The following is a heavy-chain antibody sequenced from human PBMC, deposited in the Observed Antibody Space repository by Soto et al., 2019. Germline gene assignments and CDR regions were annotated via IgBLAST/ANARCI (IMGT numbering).Heavy chain of an antibody. D-gene: IGHD5-12*01. CDR2: ISSSSSYI. J-gene: IGHJ4*02. V-gene: IGHV3-21*01. Sequence: EVQLVEYVGTLVKPGGSLRLSCVVSGFTFRSYSMNWVRQAPGKGLEWVSSISSSSSYIKYADSVKGRFTISRDNAKNSLYLQMNSLRAEDTAVYYCARGLNGEMATIPTDYWGQGTLVTVSS. CDR1: GFTFRSYS. CDR3: ARGLNGEMATIPTDY.